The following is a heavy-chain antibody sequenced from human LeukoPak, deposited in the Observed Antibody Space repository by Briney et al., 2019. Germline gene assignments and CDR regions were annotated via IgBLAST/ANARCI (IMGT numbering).Heavy chain of an antibody. CDR1: GGSISSSSYY. Sequence: SETLSLTCTVSGGSISSSSYYWGWIRQPPGKGLEWIGSIYYSGSTYYNPSLKGRVTISVDTSKNQFSLKLSSVTAADTAVYYCARYPDYYGSAYFDYWGQGTLVTVSS. D-gene: IGHD3-10*01. V-gene: IGHV4-39*01. J-gene: IGHJ4*02. CDR3: ARYPDYYGSAYFDY. CDR2: IYYSGST.